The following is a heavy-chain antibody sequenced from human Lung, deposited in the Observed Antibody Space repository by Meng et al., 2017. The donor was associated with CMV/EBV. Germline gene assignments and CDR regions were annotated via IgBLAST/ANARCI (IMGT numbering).Heavy chain of an antibody. V-gene: IGHV3-23*01. D-gene: IGHD6-13*01. CDR3: ARAGYSSSWCVFDY. CDR1: GFRFSSYV. Sequence: ESXKIXXATSGFRFSSYVMSWVRQAPGKGLEWASGIGPSGGGTYYADPGKGRLTITRDNSKNTLYLQMNSLRAEDTAVYYCARAGYSSSWCVFDYWGQGTLVXVSS. J-gene: IGHJ4*02. CDR2: IGPSGGGT.